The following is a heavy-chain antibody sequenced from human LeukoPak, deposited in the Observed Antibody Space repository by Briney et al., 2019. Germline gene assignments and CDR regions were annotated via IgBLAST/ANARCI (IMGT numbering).Heavy chain of an antibody. V-gene: IGHV1-69*10. CDR1: GGTFTKYV. D-gene: IGHD2-21*01. CDR2: FIPVHDTA. Sequence: PRASVKVSCKASGGTFTKYVISWVREAPGQGLEWMGRFIPVHDTANYAHKFQGRVILTADKSTSTAYMELTSLRSEDMAVYYCAMLGVIPDWGQGTLITVSS. CDR3: AMLGVIPD. J-gene: IGHJ1*01.